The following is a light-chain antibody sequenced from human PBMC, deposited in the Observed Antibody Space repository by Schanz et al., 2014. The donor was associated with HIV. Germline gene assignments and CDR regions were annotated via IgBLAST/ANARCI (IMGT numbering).Light chain of an antibody. CDR3: QQCVTYPYT. CDR2: AAS. V-gene: IGKV1-27*01. J-gene: IGKJ2*01. CDR1: QNINYY. Sequence: DIPMTQSPSSLSASVGDRVTITCRASQNINYYLNWYQQKPGKAPKLLIYAASTLQSGVPSRFSGSGSGTDFTLTISSLQPEDVATYYCQQCVTYPYTFGQGTKLEIK.